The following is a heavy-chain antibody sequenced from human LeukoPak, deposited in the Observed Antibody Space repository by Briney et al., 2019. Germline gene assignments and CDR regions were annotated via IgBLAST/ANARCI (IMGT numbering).Heavy chain of an antibody. CDR1: GFTFSTYF. Sequence: GGSLRLSCAASGFTFSTYFMHWVRQAPGKGLEWVADIASDGSHTFYVESVKGRFTISRDYSKNTLYLQMNSLRAEDTAVYFCARERQDTILHSGAFDIWGQGTMVTVSS. D-gene: IGHD2-21*01. CDR2: IASDGSHT. CDR3: ARERQDTILHSGAFDI. V-gene: IGHV3-30-3*01. J-gene: IGHJ3*02.